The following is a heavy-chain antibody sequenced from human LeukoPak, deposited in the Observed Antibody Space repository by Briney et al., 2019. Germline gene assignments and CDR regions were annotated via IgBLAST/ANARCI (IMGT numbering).Heavy chain of an antibody. CDR3: ARDSTGTAFDP. CDR1: AASVSSYY. V-gene: IGHV4-4*07. D-gene: IGHD1-14*01. CDR2: HQPSGAT. Sequence: PSETLSLTCFVSAASVSSYYWGWIRHPAGKELEWIGRHQPSGATNYNPSLESRVTMAVDTSKNQFSLSLTSVTAGDTAVYYCARDSTGTAFDPWGQGTLVTVSS. J-gene: IGHJ5*02.